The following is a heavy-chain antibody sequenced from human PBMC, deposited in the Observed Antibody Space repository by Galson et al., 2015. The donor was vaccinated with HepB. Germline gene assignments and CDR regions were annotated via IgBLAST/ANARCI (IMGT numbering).Heavy chain of an antibody. CDR3: ANVNPHFYMDV. CDR2: ISFDGRNK. Sequence: SLRLSCAASGFTFTTLGMHWVRQAPGRGLEWVALISFDGRNKYYADSVKGRFTVSRVNSKNTLFLQMNTLRANDTAVYYCANVNPHFYMDVWGKGTTVTVSS. V-gene: IGHV3-30*18. CDR1: GFTFTTLG. J-gene: IGHJ6*03.